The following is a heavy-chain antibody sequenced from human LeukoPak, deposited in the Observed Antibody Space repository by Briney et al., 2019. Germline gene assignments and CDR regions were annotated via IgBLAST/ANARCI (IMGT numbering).Heavy chain of an antibody. J-gene: IGHJ5*02. Sequence: SETLSLTCTVSGGSISSGGYYWSWIHQHPGKGLEWIGYIYYSGSTYYNPSLKSRVTISVDTSKNQFSLKLSSVTAADTAVYYCARAQAVLLWFGELSINWFDPWGQGTLVTVSS. D-gene: IGHD3-10*01. CDR2: IYYSGST. V-gene: IGHV4-31*03. CDR1: GGSISSGGYY. CDR3: ARAQAVLLWFGELSINWFDP.